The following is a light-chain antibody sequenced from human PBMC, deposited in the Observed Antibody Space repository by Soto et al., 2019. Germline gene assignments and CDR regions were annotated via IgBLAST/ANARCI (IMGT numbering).Light chain of an antibody. Sequence: EIVMTQSPATLSVSPGERATLSCRASQSVSSNLAWYQQKPGQAPRLLIYGASTRATGIPARFSGSGSGTEFTLTISGLQAEDFAVYYSQQDKNWPPTVGQGTKVEIK. CDR3: QQDKNWPPT. CDR1: QSVSSN. CDR2: GAS. J-gene: IGKJ1*01. V-gene: IGKV3-15*01.